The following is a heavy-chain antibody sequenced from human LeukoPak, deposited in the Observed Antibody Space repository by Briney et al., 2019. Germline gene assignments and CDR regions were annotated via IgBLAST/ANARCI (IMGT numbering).Heavy chain of an antibody. Sequence: GGSLRLSCAASGFTFSSYGMHWVRQAPGKGLEWVAFIRYDGSNKYYADSVKGRFTISRDNSKNTLYLQMNSLRAEDTAVYYCATLVGADFDYWGQGTLVTVPS. V-gene: IGHV3-30*02. CDR1: GFTFSSYG. CDR3: ATLVGADFDY. CDR2: IRYDGSNK. D-gene: IGHD1-26*01. J-gene: IGHJ4*02.